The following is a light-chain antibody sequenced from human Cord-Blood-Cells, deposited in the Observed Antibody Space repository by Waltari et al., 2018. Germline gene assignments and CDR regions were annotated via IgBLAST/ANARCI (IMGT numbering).Light chain of an antibody. CDR3: CSYAGSRVV. CDR2: EGS. Sequence: QSALTQPASVSGSPGQSIPISCTGTSSDVGSYHLVSWYQQHPGKAPKLMIYEGSKRPSGVSNRFSGSKSGNTASLTISGLQAEDEADYYCCSYAGSRVVFGGGTKLTVL. V-gene: IGLV2-23*01. J-gene: IGLJ2*01. CDR1: SSDVGSYHL.